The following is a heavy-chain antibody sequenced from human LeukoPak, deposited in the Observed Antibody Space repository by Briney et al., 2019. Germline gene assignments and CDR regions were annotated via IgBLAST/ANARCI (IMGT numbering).Heavy chain of an antibody. V-gene: IGHV3-15*01. Sequence: GGSLRLSCAASGFTFSNAWMSWVRQAPGKGLERVGRIKSKTDGGTTDYAAPVKGRFTISRDDSKNTLYLQMNSLKTEDTAVYYCTTYGYPSDAFDMWGQGTMVTVSS. CDR3: TTYGYPSDAFDM. CDR2: IKSKTDGGTT. J-gene: IGHJ3*02. CDR1: GFTFSNAW. D-gene: IGHD1-1*01.